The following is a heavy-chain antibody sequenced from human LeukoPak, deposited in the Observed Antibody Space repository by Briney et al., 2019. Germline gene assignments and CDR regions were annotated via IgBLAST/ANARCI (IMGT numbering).Heavy chain of an antibody. CDR3: AMKNGRLWPTHPADYYGMDV. CDR2: IIPIFGTA. D-gene: IGHD5-18*01. CDR1: GGTFSSYA. Sequence: SVKVSCKASGGTFSSYAISWVRQAPGQGLEWMGGIIPIFGTAKYAQKFQGRVTITADESTSTAYMELSSLRSEDTAVYYCAMKNGRLWPTHPADYYGMDVWGQATTVTVSS. J-gene: IGHJ6*02. V-gene: IGHV1-69*13.